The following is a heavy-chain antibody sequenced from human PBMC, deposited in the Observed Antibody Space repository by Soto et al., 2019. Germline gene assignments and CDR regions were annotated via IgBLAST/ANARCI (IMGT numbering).Heavy chain of an antibody. D-gene: IGHD3-22*01. CDR2: INPNSGGT. V-gene: IGHV1-2*02. Sequence: GASVKVSCKASGYTFTGYYMHWVRQAPGQGLEWMGWINPNSGGTNYAQKFQGRVTMTRDTSISTAYMELSRLRSDDTAVYYCERALGYYYDSNGYYALYYGMDVWGQGNTVTVSS. J-gene: IGHJ6*02. CDR3: ERALGYYYDSNGYYALYYGMDV. CDR1: GYTFTGYY.